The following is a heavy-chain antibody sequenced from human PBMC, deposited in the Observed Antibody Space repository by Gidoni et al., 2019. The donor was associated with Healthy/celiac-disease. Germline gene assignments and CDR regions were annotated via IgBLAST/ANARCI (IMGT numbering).Heavy chain of an antibody. CDR3: ARDLPELERAFDI. V-gene: IGHV1-18*01. D-gene: IGHD1-1*01. CDR1: RCTFTSYG. CDR2: ISAYNGNT. J-gene: IGHJ3*02. Sequence: QVPLVQSGTGVKKPGDSVQVSCKAFRCTFTSYGISWVRQAPGQGLEWMGWISAYNGNTNYAQKLQGRVTMTTDTSTSTAYMELRSLRSDDTAVYYCARDLPELERAFDIWGQGTMVTVSS.